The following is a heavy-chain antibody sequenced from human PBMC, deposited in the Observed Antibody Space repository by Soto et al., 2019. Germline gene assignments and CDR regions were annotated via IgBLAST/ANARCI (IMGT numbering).Heavy chain of an antibody. Sequence: PSETLSLTCAVSGDSISSSNWWSWVRQPPGKRLEWIGEIYHSGGTNYNPSLKSRVTISVDKSKNEFSLKLSSVIAADTAVYYCARADYGDSNYYYYGMHAWGQGTPVT. CDR3: ARADYGDSNYYYYGMHA. CDR1: GDSISSSNW. D-gene: IGHD4-17*01. J-gene: IGHJ6*01. CDR2: IYHSGGT. V-gene: IGHV4-4*02.